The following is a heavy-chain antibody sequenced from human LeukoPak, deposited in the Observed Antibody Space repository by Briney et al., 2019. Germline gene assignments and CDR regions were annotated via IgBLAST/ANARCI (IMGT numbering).Heavy chain of an antibody. CDR3: AKDIVAAVAGRPPLFDY. Sequence: GGSLRLSCAASGFTFDDYAMHWVRQAPGKGLEWVSGISWNSGSIGYADSVKGRFTISRDNAKNSLYLQMNSLRAEDTALYYCAKDIVAAVAGRPPLFDYWGQGTLVTVSS. D-gene: IGHD6-19*01. CDR1: GFTFDDYA. J-gene: IGHJ4*02. CDR2: ISWNSGSI. V-gene: IGHV3-9*01.